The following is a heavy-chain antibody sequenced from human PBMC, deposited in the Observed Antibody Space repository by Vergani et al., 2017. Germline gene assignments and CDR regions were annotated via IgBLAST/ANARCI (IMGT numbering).Heavy chain of an antibody. D-gene: IGHD3-9*01. V-gene: IGHV3-48*01. CDR3: ARDRNTDTIKAGYAFDI. J-gene: IGHJ3*02. CDR1: GFTFSSYS. CDR2: ISSSSSTI. Sequence: VQLVESGGGVVQPGRSLRLSCAASGFTFSSYSMNWVRQAPGKGLEWVSYISSSSSTIYYADSVKGRFTISRDNAKNSLYLQMNSLRAEDTAVYYCARDRNTDTIKAGYAFDIWGQGTMVTVSS.